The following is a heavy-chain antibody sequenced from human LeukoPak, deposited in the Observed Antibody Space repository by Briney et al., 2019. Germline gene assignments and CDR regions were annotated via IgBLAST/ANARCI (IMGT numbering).Heavy chain of an antibody. J-gene: IGHJ3*02. CDR3: AKIRKWEPVLSREYAFDI. D-gene: IGHD1-26*01. Sequence: GASVKVSCKVSGYTLTELSMHWVRQAPGKGLEWMGGFDPEDGETIYAQKFQGRVTMTEDTSTDTAYMELSSLRSGDTAVYYCAKIRKWEPVLSREYAFDIWGQGTMVTVSS. CDR1: GYTLTELS. CDR2: FDPEDGET. V-gene: IGHV1-24*01.